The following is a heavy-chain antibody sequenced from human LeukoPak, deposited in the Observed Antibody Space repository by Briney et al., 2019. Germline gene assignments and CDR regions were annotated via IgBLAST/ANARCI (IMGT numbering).Heavy chain of an antibody. V-gene: IGHV1-18*01. Sequence: GASVKVSCKASGYTFTNYGIRWVRQAPGQGLEWMGWIIPYNANTNYAQNLQGRVTITTDTSTSTAYMELRSLGSDDTAVYYCARDDVYGDLDFDYWGQGTLVTVSS. D-gene: IGHD4-17*01. CDR1: GYTFTNYG. CDR3: ARDDVYGDLDFDY. CDR2: IIPYNANT. J-gene: IGHJ4*02.